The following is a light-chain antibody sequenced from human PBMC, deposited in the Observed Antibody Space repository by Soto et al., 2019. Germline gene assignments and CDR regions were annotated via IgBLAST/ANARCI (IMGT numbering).Light chain of an antibody. V-gene: IGKV3-20*01. CDR2: GAS. J-gene: IGKJ1*01. CDR1: QSVSSSY. Sequence: PGERVTLSCRASQSVSSSYLAWYQQKPGQAPRLLIYGASSRATGIPDRFSGSGSGTDFTLTISRLEPEDFAVYYCQQYGSSLFGQGTKVDIK. CDR3: QQYGSSL.